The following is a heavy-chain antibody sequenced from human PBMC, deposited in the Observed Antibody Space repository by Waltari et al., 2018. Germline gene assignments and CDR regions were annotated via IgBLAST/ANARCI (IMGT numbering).Heavy chain of an antibody. CDR2: IYYSGST. D-gene: IGHD5-12*01. J-gene: IGHJ3*02. V-gene: IGHV4-59*01. CDR3: ARAGRDGYNFPFDI. Sequence: QVQLQESGPGLVKPSETLSLTCTVSGGSISSYYWRWIRQPPGKGLEWIGYIYYSGSTNYNPSLKSRVTISVDTSKNQFSLKLSSVTAADTAVYYCARAGRDGYNFPFDIWGQGTMVTVSS. CDR1: GGSISSYY.